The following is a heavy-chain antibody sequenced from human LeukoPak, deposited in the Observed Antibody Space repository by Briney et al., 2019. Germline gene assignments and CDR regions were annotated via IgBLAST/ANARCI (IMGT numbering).Heavy chain of an antibody. CDR1: GDSTNTYF. J-gene: IGHJ4*02. CDR2: FYYTGTT. Sequence: PSEILSLTCTISGDSTNTYFWSWIRQPPGKGLEWIGYFYYTGTTNYNPSLKSRVTISVDTSKNQFSLKVNSVTAADTGVYYCASKSTDHGELRFDYWGQGTLVTVSS. V-gene: IGHV4-59*01. CDR3: ASKSTDHGELRFDY. D-gene: IGHD4-17*01.